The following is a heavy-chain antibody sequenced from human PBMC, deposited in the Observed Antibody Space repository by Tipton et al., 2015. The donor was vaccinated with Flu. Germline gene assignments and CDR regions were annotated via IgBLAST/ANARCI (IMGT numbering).Heavy chain of an antibody. J-gene: IGHJ4*02. Sequence: TLSLTCTVSGGSVSSGSYYWSWIRQPPGKGLEWIGYIYYSGSTNYNPSLKSRVTISVDTSKNQFSLKLSSVTAADTAVYYCAVTPRGYSYGLDYWGQGTLVTVSS. CDR3: AVTPRGYSYGLDY. V-gene: IGHV4-61*01. CDR2: IYYSGST. D-gene: IGHD5-18*01. CDR1: GGSVSSGSYY.